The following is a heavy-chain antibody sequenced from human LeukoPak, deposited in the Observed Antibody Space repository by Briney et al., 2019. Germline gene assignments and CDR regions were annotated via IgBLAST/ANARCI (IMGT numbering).Heavy chain of an antibody. J-gene: IGHJ5*02. D-gene: IGHD3-10*01. CDR3: ARHRRPGRGVIMGWFDP. CDR2: INHSGST. Sequence: PSETLSLTCTVSGGSISGYYWSWIRQPPGKGLEWIGEINHSGSTNYNPSLKSRVTISVDTSKNQFSLKLSSVTAADTAVYYCARHRRPGRGVIMGWFDPWGQGTLVTVSS. V-gene: IGHV4-34*01. CDR1: GGSISGYY.